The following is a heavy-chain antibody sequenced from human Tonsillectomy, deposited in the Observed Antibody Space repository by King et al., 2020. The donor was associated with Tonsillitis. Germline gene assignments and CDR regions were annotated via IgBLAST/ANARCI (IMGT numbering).Heavy chain of an antibody. D-gene: IGHD5-12*01. J-gene: IGHJ4*02. V-gene: IGHV3-23*04. CDR2: ISGSGGST. Sequence: DVQLVESGGGLVQPGGSLRLSCAASGFTFSSYAMNWVRQAPGKGLKWVSAISGSGGSTYYADSVKGRFTISRDNSKNTLFLQMNSLRAEGTAVYYCAKGVDIVATGQGWFDYWGQGTLVTVSS. CDR3: AKGVDIVATGQGWFDY. CDR1: GFTFSSYA.